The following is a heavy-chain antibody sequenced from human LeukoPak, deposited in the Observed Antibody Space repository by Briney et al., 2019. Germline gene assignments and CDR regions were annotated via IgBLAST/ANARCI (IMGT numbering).Heavy chain of an antibody. CDR3: ARVRSRRAPAWYMDV. CDR1: GSDFSSGDY. CDR2: VGFTAAA. J-gene: IGHJ6*03. V-gene: IGHV4-38-2*01. Sequence: SGTLSLTCDVSGSDFSSGDYWGWIRQPPGKGLEHLGHVGFTAAASYNLSFEGRLTISADPSRMQFTLRLTRVTVADTAVYFCARVRSRRAPAWYMDVWG. D-gene: IGHD2-2*01.